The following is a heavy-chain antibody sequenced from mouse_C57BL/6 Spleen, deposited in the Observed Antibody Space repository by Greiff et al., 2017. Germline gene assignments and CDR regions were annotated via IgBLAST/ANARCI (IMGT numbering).Heavy chain of an antibody. CDR3: ARSTTVVNWYFDV. Sequence: EVQLQQSGPGLVKPSQSLSLTCSVTGYSITSGYYWNWIRQFPGNKLEWMGYIRYDGSNNYNPSLKNRISITRDTSKNQFFLKLNSVTTEDTATYCCARSTTVVNWYFDVWGTGTTVTVSS. D-gene: IGHD1-1*01. CDR2: IRYDGSN. V-gene: IGHV3-6*01. J-gene: IGHJ1*03. CDR1: GYSITSGYY.